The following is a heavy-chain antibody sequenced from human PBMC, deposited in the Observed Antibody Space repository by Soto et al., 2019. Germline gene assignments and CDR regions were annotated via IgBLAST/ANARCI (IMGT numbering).Heavy chain of an antibody. CDR3: ARPLTTEWELLFNVY. CDR2: IKEDGSEK. D-gene: IGHD1-26*01. Sequence: EVQLVESGGGLVQPGGSLRLSCAASGFTFSNYWMTWVRQAPGKGLEWVANIKEDGSEKYYVDSVKGRFTISRDNAKNSLYLQMNSLRAEDTAVYYCARPLTTEWELLFNVYWGQGTLVTVSS. J-gene: IGHJ4*02. V-gene: IGHV3-7*01. CDR1: GFTFSNYW.